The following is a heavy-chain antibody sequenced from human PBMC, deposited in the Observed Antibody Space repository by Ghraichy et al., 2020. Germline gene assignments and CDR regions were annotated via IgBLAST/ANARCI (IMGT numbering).Heavy chain of an antibody. Sequence: SETLSLTCTVSGGSVSSAGYYWSWIRQPPGKGLEWIGYIYYSGTTNYNPSLKSRVTISVDTSKNQFSLKLSSVTAADTAVYYCARGERYSYGCPDYWGQGTLVTVSS. V-gene: IGHV4-61*08. D-gene: IGHD5-18*01. CDR1: GGSVSSAGYY. CDR3: ARGERYSYGCPDY. J-gene: IGHJ4*02. CDR2: IYYSGTT.